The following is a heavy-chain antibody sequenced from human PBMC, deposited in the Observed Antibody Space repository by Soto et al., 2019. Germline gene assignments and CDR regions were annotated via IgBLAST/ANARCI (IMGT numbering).Heavy chain of an antibody. CDR2: MDPNSGVA. CDR1: GYTFTSHD. V-gene: IGHV1-8*02. D-gene: IGHD3-3*01. CDR3: ARERKFDFWRKALDV. J-gene: IGHJ6*02. Sequence: QVHLVQSGDEVRKPGASVTVSCKASGYTFTSHDINWVRQAPGQGNEGLGWMDPNSGVAGYARKFQGRVSMTGNRSTNTALMELSSLTSEDTAVYYCARERKFDFWRKALDVWGQGTTVIVSS.